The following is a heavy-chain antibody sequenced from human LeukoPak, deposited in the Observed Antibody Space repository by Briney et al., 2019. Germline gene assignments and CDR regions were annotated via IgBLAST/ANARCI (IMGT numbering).Heavy chain of an antibody. CDR3: AKSGGYGLIDY. V-gene: IGHV4-34*01. CDR2: ISQNGDS. Sequence: SETLSLTCGVSGGSLSFYYWSWIRQSPGKGLEWIAEISQNGDSNYNMSLKSRVTISLDKSKNQVSLKMSSVTAADTAVYYCAKSGGYGLIDYWGQGTLVTVSS. CDR1: GGSLSFYY. J-gene: IGHJ4*01. D-gene: IGHD6-25*01.